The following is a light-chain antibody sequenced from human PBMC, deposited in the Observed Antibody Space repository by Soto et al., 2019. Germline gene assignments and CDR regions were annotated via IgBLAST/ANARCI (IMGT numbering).Light chain of an antibody. CDR1: QTVSSSS. CDR2: GAS. J-gene: IGKJ2*01. CDR3: QQYGSSPYT. Sequence: EIVLTQSPGTLSLSPGERATLSCRASQTVSSSSLAWYQQKPGQAPRLLIYGASSRATGIPDRFSGSGSGTDVNLTISRLEPEDFAVYYCQQYGSSPYTFGQGTKLEIK. V-gene: IGKV3-20*01.